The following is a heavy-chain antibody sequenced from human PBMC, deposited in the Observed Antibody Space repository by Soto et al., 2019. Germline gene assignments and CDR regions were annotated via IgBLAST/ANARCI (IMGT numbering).Heavy chain of an antibody. CDR2: ISGYNGNT. J-gene: IGHJ5*02. V-gene: IGHV1-18*04. Sequence: ASVKVSCKASGYTFHSYGISWVRQAPGQGLEWMGTISGYNGNTNYAQKLQGRVTMTTDTSTSTAYMELRSLRSDDTALYYCAREISSGWDNWFDPWGQGTLVTVSS. CDR3: AREISSGWDNWFDP. D-gene: IGHD6-19*01. CDR1: GYTFHSYG.